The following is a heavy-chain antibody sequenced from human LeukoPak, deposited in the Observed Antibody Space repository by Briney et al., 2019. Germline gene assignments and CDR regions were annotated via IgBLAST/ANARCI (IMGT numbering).Heavy chain of an antibody. CDR2: TYYRSKWYN. J-gene: IGHJ5*02. Sequence: QTLSLTCAISGDSVSSNSAAWNWIRQSPSRGLEWLGRTYYRSKWYNDYAVSVKSRITINPDTSKNQFSLQLNSVTPEDTAVYYCARDSPITIFGVVIGVRFDPWGQGTLVTVSS. V-gene: IGHV6-1*01. CDR3: ARDSPITIFGVVIGVRFDP. CDR1: GDSVSSNSAA. D-gene: IGHD3-3*01.